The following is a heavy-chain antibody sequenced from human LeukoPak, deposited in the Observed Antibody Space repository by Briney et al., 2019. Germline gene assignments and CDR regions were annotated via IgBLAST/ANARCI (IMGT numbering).Heavy chain of an antibody. J-gene: IGHJ4*02. CDR3: APTAEAYTSWWKV. V-gene: IGHV1-2*02. Sequence: ASVKVSCKASGYTFTDDYMHWVRQAPGQGLEFMGWINPDSGFTNYAQKFQGRATMTRDTSISTAYLEVRSLTSDDTAVYYCAPTAEAYTSWWKVWGQGTLVTVSS. D-gene: IGHD2-2*01. CDR2: INPDSGFT. CDR1: GYTFTDDY.